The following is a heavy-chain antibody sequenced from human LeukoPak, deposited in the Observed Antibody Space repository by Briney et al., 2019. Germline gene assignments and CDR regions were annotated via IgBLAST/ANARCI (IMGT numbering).Heavy chain of an antibody. CDR1: GFTFSSYE. CDR2: ISSAGAI. J-gene: IGHJ1*01. CDR3: VAGFLTTFKH. V-gene: IGHV3-48*03. D-gene: IGHD3-3*01. Sequence: GGSLRLSCAGSGFTFSSYEMNWVRQAPGKGLEWISSISSAGAIYYADSVNGRSTISRDNAEALLYLQVNSLRAEDTALYYCVAGFLTTFKHWGQGSLVTVSS.